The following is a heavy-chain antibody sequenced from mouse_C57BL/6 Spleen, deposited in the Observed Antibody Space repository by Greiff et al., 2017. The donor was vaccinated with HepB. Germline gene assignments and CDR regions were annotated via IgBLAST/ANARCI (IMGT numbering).Heavy chain of an antibody. CDR3: ARFYDGYYAYYFDY. CDR1: GYSITSGYY. Sequence: ESGPGLVKPSQSLSLTCSVTGYSITSGYYWNWIRQFPGNKLEWMGYISYDGSNNYNPSLKNRISITRDTSKNQFFLKLNSVTTEDTATYYCARFYDGYYAYYFDYWGQGTTLTVSS. J-gene: IGHJ2*01. CDR2: ISYDGSN. D-gene: IGHD2-3*01. V-gene: IGHV3-6*01.